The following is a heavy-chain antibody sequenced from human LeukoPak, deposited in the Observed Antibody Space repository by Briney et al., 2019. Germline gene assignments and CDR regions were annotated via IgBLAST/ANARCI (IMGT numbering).Heavy chain of an antibody. D-gene: IGHD2-15*01. Sequence: SETLSLTCIGSGGSISGYYWSWIRQPAGKGLEWIGHMDTSGHTNYNSSLMSRVTMSVDTSKNQFSLRLTSVTAADTAVYYCARHWSHSVAQFGRSYWFDPWGQGTLATVSS. CDR3: ARHWSHSVAQFGRSYWFDP. J-gene: IGHJ5*02. CDR2: MDTSGHT. V-gene: IGHV4-4*07. CDR1: GGSISGYY.